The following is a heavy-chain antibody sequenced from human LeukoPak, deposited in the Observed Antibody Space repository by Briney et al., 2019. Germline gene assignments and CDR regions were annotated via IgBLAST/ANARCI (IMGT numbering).Heavy chain of an antibody. J-gene: IGHJ4*02. V-gene: IGHV3-48*03. D-gene: IGHD6-19*01. CDR1: GFTFSSYE. Sequence: GGSLRLSCAASGFTFSSYEMNRVRQAPGKGLEWVSYIGITGGTIYHADSVKGRFTISRDNAKDSLYLQMNSLRAEDTAVYYCARTGYSCGWWDYWGQGTLVTVSS. CDR2: IGITGGTI. CDR3: ARTGYSCGWWDY.